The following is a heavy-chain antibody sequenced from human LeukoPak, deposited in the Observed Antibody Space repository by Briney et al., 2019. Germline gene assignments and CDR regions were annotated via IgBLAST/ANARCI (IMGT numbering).Heavy chain of an antibody. Sequence: ASVKVSCKASGYTFTSYDINWVRQATGQGLEWMGWINPNSGGTNYAQKFQGRVTMTRDTSISTAYMELSRLRSDDTAVYYCARELRGYGDYGLPPFAFDIWGQGTMVTVSS. CDR3: ARELRGYGDYGLPPFAFDI. J-gene: IGHJ3*02. CDR2: INPNSGGT. CDR1: GYTFTSYD. V-gene: IGHV1-2*02. D-gene: IGHD4-17*01.